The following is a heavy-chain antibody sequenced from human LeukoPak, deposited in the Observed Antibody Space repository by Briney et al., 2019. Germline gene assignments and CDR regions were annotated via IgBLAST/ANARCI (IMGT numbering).Heavy chain of an antibody. V-gene: IGHV3-23*01. CDR3: AKGVLYGGNSQFDY. J-gene: IGHJ4*02. CDR1: GFTFSSYA. D-gene: IGHD4-23*01. CDR2: ITGSGSNT. Sequence: PGGSLRLSCAASGFTFSSYAMTWVRQAPGKGLVWVSVITGSGSNTYYADSVKGRFTISRDNSKNTLYLQLNRLRAEDTAVYYCAKGVLYGGNSQFDYWGQGTLVTVSS.